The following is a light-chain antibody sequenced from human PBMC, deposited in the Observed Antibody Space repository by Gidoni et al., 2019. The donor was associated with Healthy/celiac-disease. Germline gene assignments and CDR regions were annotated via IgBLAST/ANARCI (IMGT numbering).Light chain of an antibody. CDR3: QQRSNWPPLYT. CDR1: QSVSSY. J-gene: IGKJ2*01. Sequence: EIVLTQSPATLSLSPGERATLSCRASQSVSSYLAWYQQEPGQAPRLLIYDASNRATGIPARCSGSGSGTDFTLTISSLEPEDFAVYYCQQRSNWPPLYTFGQGTKLEIK. V-gene: IGKV3-11*01. CDR2: DAS.